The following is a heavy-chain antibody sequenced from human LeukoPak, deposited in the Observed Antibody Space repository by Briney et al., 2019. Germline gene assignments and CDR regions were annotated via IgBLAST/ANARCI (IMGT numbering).Heavy chain of an antibody. CDR1: GFTFNSNY. D-gene: IGHD6-13*01. CDR2: IYSGGST. J-gene: IGHJ4*02. CDR3: ARDLAAAGNLFFDY. V-gene: IGHV3-53*01. Sequence: GGSLELSCGASGFTFNSNYMSWGRQAPGKGLEGVSVIYSGGSTYYAYSVKGRFTISRDNSKNALYLQMNSLRAEDTAVYYCARDLAAAGNLFFDYWGQGTLVTVSS.